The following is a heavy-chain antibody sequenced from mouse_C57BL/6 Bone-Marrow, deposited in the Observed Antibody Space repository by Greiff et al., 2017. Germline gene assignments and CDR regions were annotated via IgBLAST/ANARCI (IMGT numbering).Heavy chain of an antibody. D-gene: IGHD2-2*01. J-gene: IGHJ4*01. V-gene: IGHV1-64*01. CDR1: GYTFTSYW. CDR3: ARCGYLPLSYAMDY. CDR2: IHPNSGST. Sequence: QVQLQQPGAELVKPGASVKLSCKASGYTFTSYWMHWVKQRPGQGLEWIGMIHPNSGSTNYNEKFKSKATLTVDKSSSTAYMQLSSLTSEDSAVYYCARCGYLPLSYAMDYWGQGTSVTVSS.